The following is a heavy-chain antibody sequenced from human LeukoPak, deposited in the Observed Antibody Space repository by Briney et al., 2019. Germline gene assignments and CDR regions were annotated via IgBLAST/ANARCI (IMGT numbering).Heavy chain of an antibody. J-gene: IGHJ6*02. Sequence: SETLSLTCSISGDSISGYHWSWIRQPPGKGLEWIGYIYYSGSTNYNPSLKSRVTISVDTSRNQFSLKLSSMTAADTAVYYCARARVGTMVPAYYYGMDVWGQGTTVTVSS. D-gene: IGHD3-10*01. CDR3: ARARVGTMVPAYYYGMDV. CDR2: IYYSGST. CDR1: GDSISGYH. V-gene: IGHV4-59*08.